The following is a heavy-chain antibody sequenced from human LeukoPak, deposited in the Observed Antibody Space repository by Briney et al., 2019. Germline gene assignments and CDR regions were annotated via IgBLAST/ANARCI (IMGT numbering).Heavy chain of an antibody. CDR1: GGSISSYY. CDR2: IYYSGST. J-gene: IGHJ4*02. Sequence: KSSETLSLTCTVSGGSISSYYWSWIRQPPGKGLEWIGYIYYSGSTNYNPSLKSRVTISVDTSKNQFSLKLSSVTAADTAVYYCARGPSLRWSPFDYWGQGTLVTVSS. V-gene: IGHV4-59*08. CDR3: ARGPSLRWSPFDY. D-gene: IGHD4-23*01.